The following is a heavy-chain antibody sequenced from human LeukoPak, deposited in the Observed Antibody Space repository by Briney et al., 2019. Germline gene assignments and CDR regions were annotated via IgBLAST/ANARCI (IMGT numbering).Heavy chain of an antibody. Sequence: GGSLRLSCAASGFTFSSYAMHWVRQAPGKGLEWVAVISYDGSNKYYADSVEGRFTISRDNSENTLYLQMNSLRAEDTAVYYCASDSAYCSGGSCYPGYFDYWGQGTLVTVSP. CDR3: ASDSAYCSGGSCYPGYFDY. CDR1: GFTFSSYA. V-gene: IGHV3-30-3*01. J-gene: IGHJ4*02. D-gene: IGHD2-15*01. CDR2: ISYDGSNK.